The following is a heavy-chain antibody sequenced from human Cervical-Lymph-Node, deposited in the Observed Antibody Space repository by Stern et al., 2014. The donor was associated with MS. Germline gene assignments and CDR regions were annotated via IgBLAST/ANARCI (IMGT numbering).Heavy chain of an antibody. CDR3: AKAGERGSVMVSDVFFYYPMDV. Sequence: VQLVESGAAVKKPGSSVKVSCKASGGTFSNSAISWVRLAPGPGLERMGGIIPISGDVNYAQKFQGKVTIHADKSHNTVYMEISSLRSEDTAVYYVAKAGERGSVMVSDVFFYYPMDVWGQGTTVTVSS. J-gene: IGHJ6*02. CDR1: GGTFSNSA. D-gene: IGHD2/OR15-2a*01. CDR2: IIPISGDV. V-gene: IGHV1-69*06.